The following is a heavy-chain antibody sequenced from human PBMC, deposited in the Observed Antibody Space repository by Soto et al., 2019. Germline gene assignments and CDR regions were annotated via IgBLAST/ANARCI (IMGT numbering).Heavy chain of an antibody. CDR3: ARGEQLVHYYYYYMDV. J-gene: IGHJ6*03. CDR2: INPSGGST. Sequence: ASVKVSCKASGYTFTSYYMHWVRQAPGQGLEWMGIINPSGGSTSYAQKFQGRVTMTRDTSTSTVYMELSSLRSEDTAVYYCARGEQLVHYYYYYMDVWGKGTTVTVS. CDR1: GYTFTSYY. V-gene: IGHV1-46*03. D-gene: IGHD6-6*01.